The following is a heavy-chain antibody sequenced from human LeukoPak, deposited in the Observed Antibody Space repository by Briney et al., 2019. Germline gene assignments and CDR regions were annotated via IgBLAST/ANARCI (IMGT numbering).Heavy chain of an antibody. CDR2: ISYDGSNK. D-gene: IGHD3-10*01. CDR3: AREMGSVYFDY. J-gene: IGHJ4*02. Sequence: GGSLRLSCAASGFTFSSYAMHWVRQAPGKGLEWVAVISYDGSNKYYADSVKGRFTISRDNSKNTVYLQINSLRAEDTAVYYCAREMGSVYFDYWGQGTLVTVSS. V-gene: IGHV3-30-3*01. CDR1: GFTFSSYA.